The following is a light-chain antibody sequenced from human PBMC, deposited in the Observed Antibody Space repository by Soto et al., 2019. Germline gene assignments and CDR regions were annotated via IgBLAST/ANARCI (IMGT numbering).Light chain of an antibody. CDR1: QGISSA. Sequence: DIQMTQSPSTLSASVGDRVTITCRASQGISSALNWYQQKPGKAPKLLVYAASSLQSGVPSRFTGSGSGTDFTLTISSLQPEDFATYFCQQSYTTPITFGQGTQLEIK. J-gene: IGKJ5*01. CDR3: QQSYTTPIT. CDR2: AAS. V-gene: IGKV1-39*01.